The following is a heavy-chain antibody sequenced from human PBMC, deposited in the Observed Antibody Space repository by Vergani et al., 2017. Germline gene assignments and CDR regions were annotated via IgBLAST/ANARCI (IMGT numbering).Heavy chain of an antibody. V-gene: IGHV3-53*02. Sequence: EVQLVETGGGLIQPGGSLRLSCAASGFTVSSNYMSWVRQAPGKGPEWVSVIYSGGSTYYADSVKGRFTISRDNSKNTLYLQMNSLRAEDTAVYYCARALWNFYYGMDVWGQGTTVTVSS. CDR3: ARALWNFYYGMDV. CDR1: GFTVSSNY. CDR2: IYSGGST. D-gene: IGHD1-1*01. J-gene: IGHJ6*02.